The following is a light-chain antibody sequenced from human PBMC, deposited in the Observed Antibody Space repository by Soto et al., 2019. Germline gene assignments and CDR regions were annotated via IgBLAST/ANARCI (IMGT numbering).Light chain of an antibody. V-gene: IGLV2-14*01. CDR2: EVT. CDR3: SSYSSSSTLCV. CDR1: SSDVGGYNY. Sequence: QSVLTQPASVSGSPGQSITISCTGTSSDVGGYNYVSWYQQHPGKAPKLMIYEVTNRPSGVSNCFSGSKSGNRASLTISGLQAEDEADYYCSSYSSSSTLCVFGSGTKVTVL. J-gene: IGLJ1*01.